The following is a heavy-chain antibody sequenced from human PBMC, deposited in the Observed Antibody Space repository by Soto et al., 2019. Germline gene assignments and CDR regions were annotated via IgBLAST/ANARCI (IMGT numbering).Heavy chain of an antibody. Sequence: QVQLQESGPGLVKPSQTLSITCTVSGGSISSGGYYWSWIRQHPGKGLEWIGYIYYSGSTYYNPSLKSRVTISVDTSKNQCSLKLISVTAADTAVYYCARVSVYTAPLDFDYWGQGTLVTVSS. CDR3: ARVSVYTAPLDFDY. J-gene: IGHJ4*02. D-gene: IGHD5-18*01. V-gene: IGHV4-31*03. CDR1: GGSISSGGYY. CDR2: IYYSGST.